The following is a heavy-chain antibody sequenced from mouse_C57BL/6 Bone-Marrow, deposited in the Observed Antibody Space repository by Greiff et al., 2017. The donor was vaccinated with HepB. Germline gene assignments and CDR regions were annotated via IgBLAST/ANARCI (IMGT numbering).Heavy chain of an antibody. CDR1: GYTFTSYT. CDR3: ARPLYYSNFAY. J-gene: IGHJ3*01. Sequence: QVQLQQSGAELARPGASVKMSCKASGYTFTSYTMHWVKQRPGQGLEWIGYINPSSGYTKYNQKFKDKATLTADKSSSTAYMQLSSLTSEDSAVYYCARPLYYSNFAYWGQGTLVTVSA. V-gene: IGHV1-4*01. D-gene: IGHD2-5*01. CDR2: INPSSGYT.